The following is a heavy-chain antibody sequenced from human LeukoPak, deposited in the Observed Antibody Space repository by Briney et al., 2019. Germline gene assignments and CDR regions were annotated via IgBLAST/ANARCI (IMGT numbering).Heavy chain of an antibody. D-gene: IGHD3-16*01. CDR2: INPNSGGT. CDR3: ARDGGDNWFDP. Sequence: ASVKDSCTASGYTFTDYCLHWVRPAPGQGLERMGRINPNSGGTNYAQKFQGRVTMTRDTSISTAYMELSRLRSDDTAVYYCARDGGDNWFDPSGQGTLVTVSS. V-gene: IGHV1-2*06. J-gene: IGHJ5*02. CDR1: GYTFTDYC.